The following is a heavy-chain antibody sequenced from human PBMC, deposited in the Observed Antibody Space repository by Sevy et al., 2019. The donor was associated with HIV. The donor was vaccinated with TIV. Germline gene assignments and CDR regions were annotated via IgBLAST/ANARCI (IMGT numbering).Heavy chain of an antibody. J-gene: IGHJ4*02. D-gene: IGHD5-12*01. CDR1: GGSFSSFY. V-gene: IGHV4-59*01. Sequence: SETLSLTCTVSGGSFSSFYWSWIRQSPGKGLEWIGDIHSSGSTTYNPSLKSRVTISGDTSKNRFSLDLISVTAADTAVYYCARWSGYYAYWGQGTLVTVSS. CDR3: ARWSGYYAY. CDR2: IHSSGST.